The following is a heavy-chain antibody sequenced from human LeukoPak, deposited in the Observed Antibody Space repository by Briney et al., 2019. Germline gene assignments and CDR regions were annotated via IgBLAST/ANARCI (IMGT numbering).Heavy chain of an antibody. Sequence: SETLSLTCTVSGGSISSYYWSWIRQPPGKGLEWIVYIYTSGSTNYNPSLKSRVTLSVDTSKNQFSRQLSSVTAADTAVYYFARLKGPGGDNFWSGYTNQIDYFDYWGQGTLVTVSS. V-gene: IGHV4-4*09. J-gene: IGHJ4*02. CDR1: GGSISSYY. CDR3: ARLKGPGGDNFWSGYTNQIDYFDY. CDR2: IYTSGST. D-gene: IGHD3-3*01.